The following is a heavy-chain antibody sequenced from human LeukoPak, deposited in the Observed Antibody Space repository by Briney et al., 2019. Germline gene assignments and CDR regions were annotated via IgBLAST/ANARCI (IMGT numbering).Heavy chain of an antibody. V-gene: IGHV5-51*01. CDR3: ARHNSGWLDY. D-gene: IGHD6-19*01. Sequence: GESLKISCKGSGYSFNSYWIGWVRQMPGKGLELMGLIHPGDSDTRYSPSFQGQITISVDRSFDTAYLQWSSLRASDTAMFYCARHNSGWLDYWGQGTLVTVSS. CDR1: GYSFNSYW. CDR2: IHPGDSDT. J-gene: IGHJ4*02.